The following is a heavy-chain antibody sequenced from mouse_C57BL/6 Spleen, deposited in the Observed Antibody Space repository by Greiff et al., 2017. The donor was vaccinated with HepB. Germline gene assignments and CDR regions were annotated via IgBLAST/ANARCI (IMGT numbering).Heavy chain of an antibody. CDR2: IDPANGNT. CDR3: ARNWDVGGYWYFDV. Sequence: EVQRVESVAELVRPGASVKLSCTASGFNIKNTYMHWVKQRPEQGLEWIGRIDPANGNTKYAPKFQGKATITADTSSNTAYLQLSSLTSEDTAIYYCARNWDVGGYWYFDVWGTGTTVTVSS. V-gene: IGHV14-3*01. J-gene: IGHJ1*03. D-gene: IGHD4-1*01. CDR1: GFNIKNTY.